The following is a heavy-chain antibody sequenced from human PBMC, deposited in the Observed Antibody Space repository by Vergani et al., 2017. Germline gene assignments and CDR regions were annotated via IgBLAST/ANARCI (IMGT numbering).Heavy chain of an antibody. J-gene: IGHJ4*02. V-gene: IGHV4-38-2*01. CDR1: GYSISSGYY. CDR2: IYHSGST. Sequence: QVQLQESGPGLVKPSETLSLTCAVSGYSISSGYYWGWIRQPPGKGLEWIGSIYHSGSTYYNPSLKSRVTISVDTSKNQFSLKLSSLTAAAPALYYCARQDSSGWYYFDYWGQGTLVTVSS. CDR3: ARQDSSGWYYFDY. D-gene: IGHD6-19*01.